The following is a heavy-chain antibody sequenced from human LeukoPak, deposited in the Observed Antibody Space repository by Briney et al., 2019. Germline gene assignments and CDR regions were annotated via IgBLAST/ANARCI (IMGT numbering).Heavy chain of an antibody. D-gene: IGHD2-15*01. CDR2: TYYRCKLYN. CDR3: ARSEYCSGGSCSGAYYFDY. Sequence: SQTLSLTCAFSGDSVSSNSAAWDWLRQSPSRGLEWLGRTYYRCKLYNDYAVSVKSQITINPDTSKNQFSLQLNSVTPEDTAVYYCARSEYCSGGSCSGAYYFDYWGQGTLVTVSS. J-gene: IGHJ4*02. CDR1: GDSVSSNSAA. V-gene: IGHV6-1*01.